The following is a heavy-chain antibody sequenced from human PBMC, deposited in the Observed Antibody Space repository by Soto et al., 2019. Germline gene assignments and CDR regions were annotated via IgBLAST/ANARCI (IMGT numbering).Heavy chain of an antibody. V-gene: IGHV5-51*01. CDR3: ARQGNGAEGFDF. CDR1: GYSFSSRW. Sequence: PGESLKISCQGSGYSFSSRWIGWVRQMPGKGLDWMGIIYPGDSDTRYSPSFLGQVTISADKTINTAYLQWSSLKASDTAMYYCARQGNGAEGFDFWGQGALVTVSS. CDR2: IYPGDSDT. J-gene: IGHJ4*02. D-gene: IGHD4-17*01.